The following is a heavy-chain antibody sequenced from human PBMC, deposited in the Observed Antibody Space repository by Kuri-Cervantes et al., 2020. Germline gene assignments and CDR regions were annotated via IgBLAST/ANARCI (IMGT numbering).Heavy chain of an antibody. CDR3: ARDEGYYYDSSGSGSLYYYGMDV. CDR2: ISYDGSNK. V-gene: IGHV3-30-3*01. CDR1: GFTFSSYA. J-gene: IGHJ6*02. Sequence: GGSLRLSCAASGFTFSSYAMSWVRQAPGKGLEWVAVISYDGSNKYYADSVKGRFTISRDNSKNTLYLQMNSLRAEDTAVYYCARDEGYYYDSSGSGSLYYYGMDVWGQGTTVTVSS. D-gene: IGHD3-22*01.